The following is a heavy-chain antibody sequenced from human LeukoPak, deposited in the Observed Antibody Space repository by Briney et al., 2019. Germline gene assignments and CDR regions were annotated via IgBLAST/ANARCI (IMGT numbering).Heavy chain of an antibody. D-gene: IGHD3-10*01. CDR1: GFTFSSYA. CDR2: ISGSGGST. Sequence: GGSLRLSCAASGFTFSSYAMSWVRQAPGKGLEWVSAISGSGGSTYYADPVKGRFTISRDNSKNTLYLQMNSLRAEDTAVYYCAKDKSRYYGSGSYWVNWFDPWGQGTLVTVSS. CDR3: AKDKSRYYGSGSYWVNWFDP. V-gene: IGHV3-23*01. J-gene: IGHJ5*02.